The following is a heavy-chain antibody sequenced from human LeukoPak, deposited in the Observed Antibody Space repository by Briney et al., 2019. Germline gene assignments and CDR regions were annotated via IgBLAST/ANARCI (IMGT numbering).Heavy chain of an antibody. V-gene: IGHV1-3*01. CDR2: INAGNGYT. D-gene: IGHD3-3*01. CDR1: GYTFTNYA. CDR3: ARVSDDFWSGHYYYYGMDV. J-gene: IGHJ6*02. Sequence: ASVKVSCKASGYTFTNYAMHWVRQAPGQRLEWMGWINAGNGYTKYSQKFQGRVTITRDTSASTAHMELSSLRSEDTAVYYCARVSDDFWSGHYYYYGMDVWGQGTTVTVSS.